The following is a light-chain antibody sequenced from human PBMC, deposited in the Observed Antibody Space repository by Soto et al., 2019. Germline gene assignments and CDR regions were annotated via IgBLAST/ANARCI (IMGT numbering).Light chain of an antibody. V-gene: IGKV1-5*03. Sequence: DILFTHSPSTLSASVGDTVTISCRASQSINKWLAWYQHKPGKAPNLLIYEVSTFHSGVPSRFSGSGSGTEFTLTISSLRPDDFATYYCQHYSGDRATFGQGTKVDIK. CDR3: QHYSGDRAT. J-gene: IGKJ1*01. CDR1: QSINKW. CDR2: EVS.